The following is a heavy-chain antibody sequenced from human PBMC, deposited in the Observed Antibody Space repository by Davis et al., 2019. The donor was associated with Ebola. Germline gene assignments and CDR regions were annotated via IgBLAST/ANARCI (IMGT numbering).Heavy chain of an antibody. V-gene: IGHV4-59*01. CDR1: GGSISGYY. D-gene: IGHD1-26*01. J-gene: IGHJ4*02. Sequence: SETLSLTCTVSGGSISGYYWSWIRQLPGKGLEWIGYIYYSGSTNYNPSLKSRVTISLDTSKNQFSVKLSSVTAADTAVYYCARDLSGSYGIDYWGQGTLVTVSS. CDR2: IYYSGST. CDR3: ARDLSGSYGIDY.